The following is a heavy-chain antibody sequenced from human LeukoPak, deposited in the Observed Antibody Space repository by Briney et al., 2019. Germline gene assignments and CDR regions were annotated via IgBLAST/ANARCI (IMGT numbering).Heavy chain of an antibody. V-gene: IGHV3-21*01. CDR2: ISSSSSYI. Sequence: GGSLRLSCAASGFTFSNYSMNWVRQAPGKGLEWVSSISSSSSYIYYADSVKGRFTISRDNAKNSLYLQMNSLRAEDTAVYYCARHYSGSYSPFDYWGQGTLVTVSS. CDR3: ARHYSGSYSPFDY. J-gene: IGHJ4*02. CDR1: GFTFSNYS. D-gene: IGHD1-26*01.